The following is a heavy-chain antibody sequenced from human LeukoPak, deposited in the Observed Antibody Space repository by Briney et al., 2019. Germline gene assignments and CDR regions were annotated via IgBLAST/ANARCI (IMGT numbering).Heavy chain of an antibody. CDR3: ARWGDGYIFYYGMDV. D-gene: IGHD5-24*01. CDR2: IKQDGSEK. J-gene: IGHJ6*02. Sequence: GGSLRLSCAASGFTFSSYSMNWVRQAPGKGLEWVANIKQDGSEKYYVDSVKGRFTISRDNAKNSLYLQMNSLRAEDTAVYYCARWGDGYIFYYGMDVWGQGTTVTVSS. V-gene: IGHV3-7*01. CDR1: GFTFSSYS.